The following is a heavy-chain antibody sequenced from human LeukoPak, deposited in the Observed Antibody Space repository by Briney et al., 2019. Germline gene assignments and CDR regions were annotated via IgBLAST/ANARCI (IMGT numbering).Heavy chain of an antibody. Sequence: SETLSLTCSVTGGSISNFYWSWIRQPPGKGLEWIGYIYYSGSTNYNPSLQSRVTISLDTSTNQLSLSLASVTAADTAVYYCARDGGECGGGCYSGLDSWGLGTLVTVSS. J-gene: IGHJ5*01. CDR1: GGSISNFY. CDR2: IYYSGST. D-gene: IGHD2-15*01. V-gene: IGHV4-59*01. CDR3: ARDGGECGGGCYSGLDS.